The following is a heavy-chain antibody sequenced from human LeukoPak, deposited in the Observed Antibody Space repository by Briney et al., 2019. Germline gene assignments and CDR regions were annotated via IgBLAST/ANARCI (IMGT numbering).Heavy chain of an antibody. D-gene: IGHD3-3*01. V-gene: IGHV1-18*01. Sequence: GASVKVSCKASGYTFTSYGISWVRQAPGQGLEWMGWISAYNGNTNYAQKLQGRVTMTTHTSTSTAYMELRSLRSDDTAVYYCARDGDDFWSGYLDWFDPWGQGTLVTVSS. CDR2: ISAYNGNT. J-gene: IGHJ5*02. CDR1: GYTFTSYG. CDR3: ARDGDDFWSGYLDWFDP.